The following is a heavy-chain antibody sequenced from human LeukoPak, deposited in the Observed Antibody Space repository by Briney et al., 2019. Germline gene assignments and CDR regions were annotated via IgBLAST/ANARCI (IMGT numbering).Heavy chain of an antibody. CDR2: ISGSGGST. CDR3: AKDRVDYYDSSGYNNWFDP. V-gene: IGHV3-23*01. D-gene: IGHD3-22*01. J-gene: IGHJ5*02. Sequence: GGSLRLSCAASGFTFTTYAMTWVRQAPGKGLEWVSGISGSGGSTYYADSVKGRFTISRDSSNNMVYLQMNSLRAEDTAVYYCAKDRVDYYDSSGYNNWFDPWGQGTLVTVSS. CDR1: GFTFTTYA.